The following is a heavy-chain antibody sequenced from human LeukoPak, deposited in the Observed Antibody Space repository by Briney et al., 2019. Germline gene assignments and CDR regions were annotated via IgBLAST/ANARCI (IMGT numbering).Heavy chain of an antibody. CDR3: ASHYYDSSGYDLGTVGDY. D-gene: IGHD3-22*01. V-gene: IGHV1-2*02. CDR2: INPNSGGT. Sequence: ASVKVSCKASGYTFTGYYMHWVRQAPGQGLEWMGWINPNSGGTNYAQKFQGRVTMTRDTSISTAYMELSRLRSDDTAVYYCASHYYDSSGYDLGTVGDYWGQGTLVTVSS. CDR1: GYTFTGYY. J-gene: IGHJ4*02.